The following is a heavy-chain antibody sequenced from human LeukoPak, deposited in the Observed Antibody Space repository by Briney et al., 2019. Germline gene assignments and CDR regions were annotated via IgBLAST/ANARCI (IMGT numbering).Heavy chain of an antibody. J-gene: IGHJ4*02. CDR3: AREPTAMIL. Sequence: PGGSLRLSCAASGFTFSSYGLSWVRQAPGKGLEWVSATNHNGAHTYYADSVKGRFTISRDNAKNSLYLQMNSLRAEDTAVYYCAREPTAMILWGQGTLVTVSS. D-gene: IGHD5-18*01. V-gene: IGHV3-21*01. CDR1: GFTFSSYG. CDR2: TNHNGAHT.